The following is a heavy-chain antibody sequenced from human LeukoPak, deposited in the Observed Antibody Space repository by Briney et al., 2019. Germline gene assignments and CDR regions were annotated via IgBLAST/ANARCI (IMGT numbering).Heavy chain of an antibody. CDR1: GGFISIYY. V-gene: IGHV4-4*07. CDR2: IYTSGST. J-gene: IGHJ6*02. Sequence: SDTLSLTCTLSGGFISIYYWSWIRQPAGKGLEWIGRIYTSGSTNYNPSLKSRVTMSVDTSKNQFSLKLSSVTAADTAVYYCARDRTVTALSYYYYGMDVWGQGTTVTVSS. D-gene: IGHD2-21*02. CDR3: ARDRTVTALSYYYYGMDV.